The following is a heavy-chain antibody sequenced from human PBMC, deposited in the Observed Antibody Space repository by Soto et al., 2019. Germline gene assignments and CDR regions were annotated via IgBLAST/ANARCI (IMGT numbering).Heavy chain of an antibody. CDR3: AKARFDWSTSDSFDI. J-gene: IGHJ3*02. CDR1: GFTFNNYG. V-gene: IGHV3-30*18. CDR2: ISYDGSDK. D-gene: IGHD3-9*01. Sequence: QVQLVESGGGVVQPGRSLRLSCAASGFTFNNYGIHWVRQAPGKGLEWVAVISYDGSDKYYADSVKGRFTISRDNSKDTLFLQMNSLRSEDTAVYSCAKARFDWSTSDSFDIWGQGTMVTVSS.